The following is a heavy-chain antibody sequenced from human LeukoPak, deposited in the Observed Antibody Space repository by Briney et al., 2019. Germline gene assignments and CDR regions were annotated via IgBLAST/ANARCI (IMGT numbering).Heavy chain of an antibody. J-gene: IGHJ3*02. D-gene: IGHD6-13*01. CDR3: AREHSSWLAFDI. V-gene: IGHV3-66*02. Sequence: GGSLRFCCAAAGFTVSSTYMSWVRQAPGKGLDLVSVIYSGGSTYYADSVKGRFTISRDNSKNTLYLQMNSLRAEDTAVYYCAREHSSWLAFDIWGQGTMVTVSS. CDR1: GFTVSSTY. CDR2: IYSGGST.